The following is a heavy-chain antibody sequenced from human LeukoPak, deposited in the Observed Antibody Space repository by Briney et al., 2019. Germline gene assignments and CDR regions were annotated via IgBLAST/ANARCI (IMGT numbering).Heavy chain of an antibody. J-gene: IGHJ4*02. V-gene: IGHV1-18*01. CDR3: ARVAVAGKARVYFDY. D-gene: IGHD6-19*01. CDR2: ISAYNGNT. Sequence: ASVKVSCKASGYTFTSYGISWVRPAPGQGLEWMGWISAYNGNTNYAQKLQGRVTMTTDTSTSTAYMELRSLRSDDTAVYYCARVAVAGKARVYFDYWGQGTLVTVSS. CDR1: GYTFTSYG.